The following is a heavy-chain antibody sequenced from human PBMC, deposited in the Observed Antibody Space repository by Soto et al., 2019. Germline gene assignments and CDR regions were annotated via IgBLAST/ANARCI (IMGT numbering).Heavy chain of an antibody. D-gene: IGHD3-22*01. CDR2: IYHSGST. Sequence: QVQLQESGPGLVEPSGTLSLTCAVSGGSISSSNWWSWVRQSPGKRLEWIGEIYHSGSTNYNPSLKSRVTISLDKSKNQFSLKLSSVTAADTAVYYCARGAPGYYDSSGYLVNWGQGTLVTVSS. CDR1: GGSISSSNW. V-gene: IGHV4-4*02. CDR3: ARGAPGYYDSSGYLVN. J-gene: IGHJ4*02.